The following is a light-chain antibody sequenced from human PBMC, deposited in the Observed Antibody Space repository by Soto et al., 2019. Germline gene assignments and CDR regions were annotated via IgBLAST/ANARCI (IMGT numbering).Light chain of an antibody. V-gene: IGLV1-40*01. CDR3: QSYGTSLSGLYV. Sequence: QSGLTQPPSVSGAPGQRGTISFTGTSSNIGAGQDVHWYRQLPGAAPKFLISDSNNRASGVPDRFSVSKSGASASLAITGLRAEDEGDYFCQSYGTSLSGLYVFGTGTKVTVL. CDR1: SSNIGAGQD. CDR2: DSN. J-gene: IGLJ1*01.